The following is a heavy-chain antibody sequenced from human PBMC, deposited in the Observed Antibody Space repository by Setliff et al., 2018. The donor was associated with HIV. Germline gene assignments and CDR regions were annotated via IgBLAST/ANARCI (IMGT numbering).Heavy chain of an antibody. J-gene: IGHJ5*02. CDR3: ARLHTDYGSWFFDH. CDR1: GGSFSGSY. Sequence: SETLSLTCAVYGGSFSGSYWNWIRQPPGKGLEWIGEIYHSGSTNYNPSLKSRVTISVDMSKKRFSLKLTSVTAADTAVYYCARLHTDYGSWFFDHWGQGILVTVSS. V-gene: IGHV4-34*01. CDR2: IYHSGST. D-gene: IGHD3-10*01.